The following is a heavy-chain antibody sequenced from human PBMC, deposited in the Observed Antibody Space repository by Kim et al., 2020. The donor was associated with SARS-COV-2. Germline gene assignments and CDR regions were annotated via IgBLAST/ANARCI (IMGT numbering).Heavy chain of an antibody. Sequence: SETLSLTCSVYGASFRNYYSSWFRQPPGKGLEWIGEIDPSGSTSYNPSLQSRVTISIDSSKDDLSLKLTSVTAADTAVYFCAWGQDRAKAAYWGQGALVTVSS. CDR1: GASFRNYY. V-gene: IGHV4-34*01. CDR2: IDPSGST. D-gene: IGHD5-18*01. CDR3: AWGQDRAKAAY. J-gene: IGHJ4*02.